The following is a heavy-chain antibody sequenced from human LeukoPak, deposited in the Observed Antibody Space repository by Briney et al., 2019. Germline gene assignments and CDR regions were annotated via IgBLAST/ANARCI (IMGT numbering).Heavy chain of an antibody. Sequence: GGSLRLSCVASGFTFSNYWMSWVRQAPGKGLEWVANIKPDGSGEFYVDSVKGRFTISRDNANNSVYLQMNSLRVEETAMYYCARGGSDYWGRGTLVTVSS. V-gene: IGHV3-7*01. CDR3: ARGGSDY. J-gene: IGHJ4*02. D-gene: IGHD2-15*01. CDR1: GFTFSNYW. CDR2: IKPDGSGE.